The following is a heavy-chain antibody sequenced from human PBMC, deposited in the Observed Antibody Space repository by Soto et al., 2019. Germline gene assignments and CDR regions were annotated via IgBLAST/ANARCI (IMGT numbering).Heavy chain of an antibody. CDR1: GFTFSSYG. CDR2: IWYDGSNK. D-gene: IGHD6-19*01. J-gene: IGHJ4*02. Sequence: GGSLRLSCAASGFTFSSYGMHWVRQAPGKGLEWVAVIWYDGSNKYYADSVKGRFTISRDNSKNTLYLQMNSLRAEDTAVYYCARVAGQWLIRSPFDYWGQGTLVTVSS. V-gene: IGHV3-33*01. CDR3: ARVAGQWLIRSPFDY.